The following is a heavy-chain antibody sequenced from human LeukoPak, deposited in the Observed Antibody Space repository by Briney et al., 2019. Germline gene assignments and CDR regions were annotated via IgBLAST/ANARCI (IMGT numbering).Heavy chain of an antibody. CDR2: INRNGGST. CDR1: GFTFDDYG. D-gene: IGHD2-15*01. J-gene: IGHJ4*02. CDR3: ARGRIYFDY. Sequence: GGTLRLSCAASGFTFDDYGMSWVRQAPGKGLEWVSGINRNGGSTGHADSVRGRFTISRDNAKNSLYLQMNSLRAEDTAVYYCARGRIYFDYWGQGTLVTVSS. V-gene: IGHV3-20*04.